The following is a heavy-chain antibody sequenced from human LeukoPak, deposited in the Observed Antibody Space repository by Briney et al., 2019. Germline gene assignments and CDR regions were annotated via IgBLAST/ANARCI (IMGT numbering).Heavy chain of an antibody. CDR3: TTDGPGNSSSSNYYYYGMDV. CDR2: IKSKTDGGTT. CDR1: GFTFSSYG. V-gene: IGHV3-15*01. J-gene: IGHJ6*02. D-gene: IGHD6-6*01. Sequence: PGGSLRLSCAASGFTFSSYGMHWVRQAPGKGLEWVGRIKSKTDGGTTDYAAPVKGRFTISRDDSKNTLYLQMNSLKTEDTAVYYCTTDGPGNSSSSNYYYYGMDVWGQGTTVTVSS.